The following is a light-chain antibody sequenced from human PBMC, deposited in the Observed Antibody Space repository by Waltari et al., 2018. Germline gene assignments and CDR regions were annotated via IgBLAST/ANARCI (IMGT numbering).Light chain of an antibody. J-gene: IGLJ3*02. Sequence: QSALTQPASVSGSPGQSITISCTGISSDVGSYNFVSWYQQHPGKAPKLMIYDAIMRPPRVSDRFSGSKSGNTASLTISGLQGEDEGDYYCCSYAGSTTPNWVFGGGTKLTVL. CDR2: DAI. CDR3: CSYAGSTTPNWV. V-gene: IGLV2-23*01. CDR1: SSDVGSYNF.